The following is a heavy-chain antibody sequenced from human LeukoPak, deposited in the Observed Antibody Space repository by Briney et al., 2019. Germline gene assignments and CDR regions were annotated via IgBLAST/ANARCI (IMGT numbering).Heavy chain of an antibody. CDR1: GFTFSSYT. J-gene: IGHJ5*02. Sequence: GGSLRLSCAASGFTFSSYTMNWVRLAPGKGLEWVSSVRSSSSYIYYADSVNGRFTISRDDAKNSLYLQMNSLTAADTAVYYCARAVAGSQLDHWGQGTQVTVSS. CDR3: ARAVAGSQLDH. V-gene: IGHV3-21*01. D-gene: IGHD6-19*01. CDR2: VRSSSSYI.